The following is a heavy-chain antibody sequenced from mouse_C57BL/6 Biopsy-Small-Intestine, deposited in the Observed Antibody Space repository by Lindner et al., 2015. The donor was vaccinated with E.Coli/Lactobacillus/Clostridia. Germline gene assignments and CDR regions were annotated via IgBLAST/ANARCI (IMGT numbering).Heavy chain of an antibody. CDR3: ARPYAAVNGTTWTF. J-gene: IGHJ4*01. D-gene: IGHD6-5*01. CDR2: INPHTGGT. Sequence: SVKVSCKTSGYDFIAYYIHWLRQAPGQGLEWVGGINPHTGGTNYAPKFHGRVTMTKDTSIRTTFMELHSLRSDDTAVYYCARPYAAVNGTTWTFWGQGTLVAVSS. CDR1: GYDFIAYY. V-gene: IGHV1S61*01.